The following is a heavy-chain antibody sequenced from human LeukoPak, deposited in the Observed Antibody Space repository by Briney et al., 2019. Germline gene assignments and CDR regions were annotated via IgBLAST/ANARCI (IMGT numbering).Heavy chain of an antibody. CDR3: AKDRWRDGSSSFDN. CDR1: GYTFTSYS. J-gene: IGHJ4*02. Sequence: ASVKDSCKASGYTFTSYSINWVRQAPGQGLEWMGWISTYNGNTNYAQKLQGRVTMTTDTSTSTAYMELRSLRSDDTAVYYCAKDRWRDGSSSFDNWGQGTLVTVSS. CDR2: ISTYNGNT. V-gene: IGHV1-18*01. D-gene: IGHD6-6*01.